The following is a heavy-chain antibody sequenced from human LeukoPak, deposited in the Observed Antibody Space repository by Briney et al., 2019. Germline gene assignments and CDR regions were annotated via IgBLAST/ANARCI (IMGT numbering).Heavy chain of an antibody. CDR1: GFTFSSYA. CDR3: AKQYSGGWYYFDY. Sequence: PGGSLRLSCAATGFTFSSYAMTWVRQAPGKGLEWVSAIGGSTYYADSVKGRFTISRDNSENTLYLQMNSLRAEDTAVYYCAKQYSGGWYYFDYWGQGTLVTGSS. D-gene: IGHD6-19*01. J-gene: IGHJ4*02. CDR2: IGGST. V-gene: IGHV3-23*01.